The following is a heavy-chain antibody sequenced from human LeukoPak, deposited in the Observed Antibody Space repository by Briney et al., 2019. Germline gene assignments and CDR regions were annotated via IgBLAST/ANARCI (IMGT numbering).Heavy chain of an antibody. D-gene: IGHD4-17*01. CDR3: ARSPDYGDYVVLADY. Sequence: GGSLRLSCAASGFTFSSYAMHWVRQAPGKGLEWVAVISYDGSNKYYADSVKGRFTISRDNSKNTLYLQMNSLRAEDTAVYYCARSPDYGDYVVLADYWGQGTLVTVSS. CDR2: ISYDGSNK. J-gene: IGHJ4*02. CDR1: GFTFSSYA. V-gene: IGHV3-30*04.